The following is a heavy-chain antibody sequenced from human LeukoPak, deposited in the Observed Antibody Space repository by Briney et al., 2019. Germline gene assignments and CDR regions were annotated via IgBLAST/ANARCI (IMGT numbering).Heavy chain of an antibody. Sequence: SETLSLTCAVSGGSISSGGYSWSWIRQPPGKGLEWIGSIYYSGSTYYNPSLKSRVTISVDTSKNQFSLKLSSVTAADTAVYYCASTISVGYYYYYMDVWGKGTTVTVSS. CDR1: GGSISSGGYS. CDR3: ASTISVGYYYYYMDV. CDR2: IYYSGST. D-gene: IGHD3-3*01. J-gene: IGHJ6*03. V-gene: IGHV4-30-2*03.